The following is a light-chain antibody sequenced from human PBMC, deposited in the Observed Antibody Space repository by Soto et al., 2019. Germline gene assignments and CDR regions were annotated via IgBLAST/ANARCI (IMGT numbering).Light chain of an antibody. CDR3: QQRSNWPPIT. V-gene: IGKV3-11*01. J-gene: IGKJ5*01. CDR1: QSVSSN. CDR2: DAS. Sequence: IVLTQSPATLSVSPGERATLSCRASQSVSSNLAWYQQKPGQAPRLLIHDASNRATGIPARFSGSGSGTDFTLTISSLEPEDFAVYYCQQRSNWPPITFGQGTRLEIK.